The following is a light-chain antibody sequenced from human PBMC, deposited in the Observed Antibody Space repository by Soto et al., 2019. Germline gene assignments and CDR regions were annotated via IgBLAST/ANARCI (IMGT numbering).Light chain of an antibody. Sequence: AIPFAHSPSPLSASVGGRVTIPCPASQGISTLLAWYQQKPGKAPKVLIYESSLLQSGVPSRFSGSGSGTDFTLTISSLQPEDFATYYCQHFKSFPITFGQGTRLEI. V-gene: IGKV1-13*02. CDR3: QHFKSFPIT. J-gene: IGKJ5*01. CDR2: ESS. CDR1: QGISTL.